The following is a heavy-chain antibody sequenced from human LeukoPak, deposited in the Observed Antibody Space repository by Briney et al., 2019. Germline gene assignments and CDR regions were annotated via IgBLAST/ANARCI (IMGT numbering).Heavy chain of an antibody. D-gene: IGHD3-10*01. J-gene: IGHJ5*02. CDR1: GFTFSNYW. CDR2: INSDGSNT. Sequence: PGVSLTLSCAASGFTFSNYWMHWVRQAPGKGLVWVSRINSDGSNTNYADSVKGRFTISRDNSKNTLYLKMNSLRAEDMAVYYCARDHSYYDSGRGFDPWGRGTLVTVSS. V-gene: IGHV3-74*01. CDR3: ARDHSYYDSGRGFDP.